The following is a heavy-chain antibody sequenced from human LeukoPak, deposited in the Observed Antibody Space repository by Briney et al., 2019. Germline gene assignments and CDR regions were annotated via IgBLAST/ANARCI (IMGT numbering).Heavy chain of an antibody. D-gene: IGHD3-22*01. CDR1: GGSISSGGYY. V-gene: IGHV4-30-2*01. J-gene: IGHJ4*02. CDR3: AGVRDAISSGYYQFDY. Sequence: SETLSLTCTVSGGSISSGGYYWSWIRQPPGKGLEWIGYIYHSGSTYYNPSLKSRVTISVDRSKNQFSLKLSSVTAADTAVYYCAGVRDAISSGYYQFDYWGQGTLVTVSS. CDR2: IYHSGST.